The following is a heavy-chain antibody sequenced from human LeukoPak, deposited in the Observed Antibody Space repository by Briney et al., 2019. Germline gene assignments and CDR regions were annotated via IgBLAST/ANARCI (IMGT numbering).Heavy chain of an antibody. CDR3: AYAFDI. CDR1: GFTFSNAW. Sequence: GGSLRLSCAASGFTFSNAWMSWVRQAPGKGLEWVGRIKSKTDGGITDYAAPVKGRFTISKDDSKNTLYLQMNSLKTEDTAVYYCAYAFDIWGQGTLVTVSS. V-gene: IGHV3-15*01. CDR2: IKSKTDGGIT. J-gene: IGHJ3*02.